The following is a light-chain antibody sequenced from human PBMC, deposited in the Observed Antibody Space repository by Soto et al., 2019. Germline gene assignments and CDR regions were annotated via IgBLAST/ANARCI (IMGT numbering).Light chain of an antibody. CDR1: SSSVGSYHL. CDR2: EGI. CDR3: CSYAGGSTFDRM. V-gene: IGLV2-23*03. Sequence: QSVLTQPASVSGSPGQSITISCSGISSSVGSYHLVSWYQQQPGKARQLIIYEGIKRPSGVSDRFSASQSGNTAPLTISGLQPEDEADYYCCSYAGGSTFDRMFGGGTKLTVL. J-gene: IGLJ3*02.